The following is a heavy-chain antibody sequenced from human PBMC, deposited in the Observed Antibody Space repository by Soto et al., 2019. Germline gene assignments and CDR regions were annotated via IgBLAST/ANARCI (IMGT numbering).Heavy chain of an antibody. J-gene: IGHJ4*02. CDR1: GFTFSSYA. D-gene: IGHD2-15*01. CDR3: AKDPRYCSGGSCSILAYYFDY. CDR2: ISGSGGST. Sequence: GGSLRLSCAASGFTFSSYAMSWVRQAPGKGLEWVSAISGSGGSTYYADSVKGRFTISRDNSKNMLYLQMNSLRAEDTAVYYCAKDPRYCSGGSCSILAYYFDYWGQGTLVTVSS. V-gene: IGHV3-23*01.